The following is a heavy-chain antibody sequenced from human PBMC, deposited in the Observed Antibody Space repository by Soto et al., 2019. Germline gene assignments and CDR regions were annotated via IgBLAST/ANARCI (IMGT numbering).Heavy chain of an antibody. CDR1: GFTFDDYV. CDR2: ITWNSGNI. V-gene: IGHV3-9*01. CDR3: AKGWGYSNYYYVDY. Sequence: GGSLRLSCAASGFTFDDYVMHWVRQVPGKGLEWVSGITWNSGNIGYADSVKGRFTISRDNAKNSLYLQMNSLRAEDTAFYYCAKGWGYSNYYYVDYWGLGTLVTVSS. D-gene: IGHD4-4*01. J-gene: IGHJ4*02.